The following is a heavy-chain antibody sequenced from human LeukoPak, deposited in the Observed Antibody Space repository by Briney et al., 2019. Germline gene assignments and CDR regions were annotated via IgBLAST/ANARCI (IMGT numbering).Heavy chain of an antibody. V-gene: IGHV3-23*01. CDR3: ARRRPDSGYAF. CDR2: ISANGGPT. D-gene: IGHD5-12*01. Sequence: GGSLRLSCTASGFTFSSYAMSWVRQVSGKGLECVSGISANGGPTYYADSVKGRFAIFRDNPKNTLYLQMTSLRAEDTAIYYCARRRPDSGYAFWGQGTLVTVSS. J-gene: IGHJ4*02. CDR1: GFTFSSYA.